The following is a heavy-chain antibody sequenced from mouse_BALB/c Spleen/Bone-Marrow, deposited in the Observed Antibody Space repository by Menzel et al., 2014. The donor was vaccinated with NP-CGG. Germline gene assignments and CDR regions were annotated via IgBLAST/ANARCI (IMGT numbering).Heavy chain of an antibody. Sequence: EVQLQESGGGLVKPGGSLKLSCAASGFTFSSYAMSWVRQTPEKRLEWVASISSGGSTYYPDSVKGRFTISRDNARNILYLQMTSLRSEDTAMYYCARDVPLYDVGYFDYWGQGTTLTVSS. V-gene: IGHV5-6-5*01. D-gene: IGHD2-14*01. J-gene: IGHJ2*01. CDR1: GFTFSSYA. CDR2: ISSGGST. CDR3: ARDVPLYDVGYFDY.